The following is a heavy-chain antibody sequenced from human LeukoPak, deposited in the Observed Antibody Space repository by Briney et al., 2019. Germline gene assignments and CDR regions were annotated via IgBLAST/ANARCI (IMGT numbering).Heavy chain of an antibody. D-gene: IGHD3-10*01. CDR3: ASSGSYYNPDY. V-gene: IGHV4-39*07. CDR1: GGSISSSSYY. CDR2: IYYSGST. J-gene: IGHJ4*02. Sequence: SETLSLTCTVSGGSISSSSYYWGWIRQPPGKGLEWIGSIYYSGSTYYNPSLKSRVTISVDTSKNQFSLKLSSVTAADTAVYYCASSGSYYNPDYWGQGTLVTVSS.